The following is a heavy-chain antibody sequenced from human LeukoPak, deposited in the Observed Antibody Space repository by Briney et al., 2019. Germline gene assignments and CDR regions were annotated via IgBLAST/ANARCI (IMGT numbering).Heavy chain of an antibody. D-gene: IGHD4-17*01. V-gene: IGHV4-59*07. CDR3: AGVDTVTTTFDY. Sequence: SDTLYLTCTVSGGSLSVYYWNWIRQPPGKGLEWIGYIHYTGSPNYNPSLKSRVTISVDTSKNQFSLRLNSVTAADTAVYYCAGVDTVTTTFDYWGQGTLVTVSS. CDR1: GGSLSVYY. J-gene: IGHJ4*02. CDR2: IHYTGSP.